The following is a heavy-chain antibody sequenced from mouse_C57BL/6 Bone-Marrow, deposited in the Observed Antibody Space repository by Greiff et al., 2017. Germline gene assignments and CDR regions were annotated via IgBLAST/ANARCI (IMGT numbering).Heavy chain of an antibody. D-gene: IGHD1-1*01. J-gene: IGHJ4*01. Sequence: VQLQQSGPGLVQPSQSLSITCTVSGFSLTSYGVHWVRQSPGKGLEWLGVIWSGGSTDYNAAFISRLSISKDNSKSQVFFKINSLQAEDTAIYYWARNSYYYGGYAMDYWGQGTSVTVSS. CDR2: IWSGGST. CDR3: ARNSYYYGGYAMDY. CDR1: GFSLTSYG. V-gene: IGHV2-2*01.